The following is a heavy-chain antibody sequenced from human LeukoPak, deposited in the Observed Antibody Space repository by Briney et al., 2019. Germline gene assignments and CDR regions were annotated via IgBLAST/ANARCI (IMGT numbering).Heavy chain of an antibody. CDR1: GYSISSGYY. D-gene: IGHD4-17*01. Sequence: SETLSLTYTVSGYSISSGYYWGWIRQPPGKGLEWIGSIYHGGSTYYNPSLKSRVTISVDTSKSQFSLKLSSVTAADTAVYYCARVPYDDYGDYGGEGWFDPWGQGTLVTVSS. CDR2: IYHGGST. J-gene: IGHJ5*02. CDR3: ARVPYDDYGDYGGEGWFDP. V-gene: IGHV4-38-2*02.